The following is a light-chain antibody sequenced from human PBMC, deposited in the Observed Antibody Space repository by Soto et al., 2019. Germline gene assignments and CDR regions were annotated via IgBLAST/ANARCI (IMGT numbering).Light chain of an antibody. Sequence: DIQLTQSPSFLSASVGDRVTITCRASQGISSYLAWYQQKPGKAPNLLIYAASTLQSGVPSRFSGSGSGTEFTLTISSLQPEDFGTYYCQQLNSYSFGPGTKVDIK. CDR2: AAS. CDR3: QQLNSYS. CDR1: QGISSY. V-gene: IGKV1-9*01. J-gene: IGKJ3*01.